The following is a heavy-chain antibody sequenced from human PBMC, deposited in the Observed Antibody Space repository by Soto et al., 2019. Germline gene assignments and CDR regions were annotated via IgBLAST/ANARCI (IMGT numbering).Heavy chain of an antibody. Sequence: SETLSLTCTVSGGSISSSSYYWGWIRQPPGKGLEWIGSIYYSGSTYYNPSLKSRVTISVDTSKNQFSLKLSSVTAADTAVYYCARQTPLLLWFGDPTDYYGMDVWGQGTTVTVSS. CDR1: GGSISSSSYY. V-gene: IGHV4-39*01. CDR3: ARQTPLLLWFGDPTDYYGMDV. CDR2: IYYSGST. D-gene: IGHD3-10*01. J-gene: IGHJ6*02.